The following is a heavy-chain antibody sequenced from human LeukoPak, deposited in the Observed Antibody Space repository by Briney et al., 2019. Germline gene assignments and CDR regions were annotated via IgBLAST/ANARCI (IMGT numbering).Heavy chain of an antibody. CDR3: AETKVPSYYGSGSYVDY. CDR1: GLTFSIYA. J-gene: IGHJ4*02. D-gene: IGHD3-10*01. CDR2: ISGSTGST. V-gene: IGHV3-23*01. Sequence: HPGGSLRLSCAASGLTFSIYAMTWVRQAPGKGMEWVSAISGSTGSTYYADSVKGRFTISRDNSKNTLYLQMNSLRAEDTGIYYCAETKVPSYYGSGSYVDYWGQGTLVTVSS.